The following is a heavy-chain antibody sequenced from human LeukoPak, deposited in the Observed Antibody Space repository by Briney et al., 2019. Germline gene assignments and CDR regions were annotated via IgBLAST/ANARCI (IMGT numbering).Heavy chain of an antibody. Sequence: PGGSLRLSCAASGFTVSSNYMSWVRQAPGKGLEWVSYISSSSSTIYYADSVRGRFTISRDNAKNSLYLQMNSLRAEDTAVYYCARDRIAVAGNFDYWGQGTLVTVSS. CDR3: ARDRIAVAGNFDY. V-gene: IGHV3-48*01. J-gene: IGHJ4*02. D-gene: IGHD6-19*01. CDR1: GFTVSSNY. CDR2: ISSSSSTI.